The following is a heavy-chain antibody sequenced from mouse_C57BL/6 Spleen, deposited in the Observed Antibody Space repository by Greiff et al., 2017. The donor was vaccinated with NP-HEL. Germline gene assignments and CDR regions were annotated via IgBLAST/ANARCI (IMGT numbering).Heavy chain of an antibody. CDR3: ARSTSVVGYFDY. D-gene: IGHD1-1*01. V-gene: IGHV1-81*01. CDR1: GYTFTSYG. J-gene: IGHJ2*01. CDR2: IYPRSGNT. Sequence: VQLQQSGAELARPGASVKLSCKASGYTFTSYGISWVKQRTGQGLEWIGEIYPRSGNTYYNEKFKGKATLTADKSSSTAYMELRSLTSEDSAVYVCARSTSVVGYFDYWGQGTTLTVSS.